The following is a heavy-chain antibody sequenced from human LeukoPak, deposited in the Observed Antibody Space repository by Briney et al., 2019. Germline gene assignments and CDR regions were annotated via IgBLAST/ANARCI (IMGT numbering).Heavy chain of an antibody. D-gene: IGHD3-22*01. CDR3: AREGEYYYDSSGYNY. Sequence: GGSLRLSCAASGFTLNAYWMHWVRQAPGRGLVWVSRIAPDGSRTDYADSVKGRFTISSDNAKNTLYLQMNSLRAEDTAVYYCAREGEYYYDSSGYNYWGQGTLVTVSS. CDR2: IAPDGSRT. CDR1: GFTLNAYW. V-gene: IGHV3-74*01. J-gene: IGHJ4*02.